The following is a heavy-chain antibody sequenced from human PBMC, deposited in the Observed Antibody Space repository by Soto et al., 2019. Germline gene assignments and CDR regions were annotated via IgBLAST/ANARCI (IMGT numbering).Heavy chain of an antibody. D-gene: IGHD2-2*01. V-gene: IGHV5-10-1*01. J-gene: IGHJ6*02. CDR1: GYNFDKYW. CDR3: AVFFTCYVRYYYYGIDV. CDR2: IDPSDSYT. Sequence: PGESLKISWKGSGYNFDKYWIGWVRQMPGKGLEWMGRIDPSDSYTNYSPSFQGHVTISADKSISTAYLQWSSLKASDTAMYYCAVFFTCYVRYYYYGIDVWGQGTTVTVSS.